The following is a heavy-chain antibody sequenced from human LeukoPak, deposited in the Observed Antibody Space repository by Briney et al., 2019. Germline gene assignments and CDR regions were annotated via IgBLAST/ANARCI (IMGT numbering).Heavy chain of an antibody. Sequence: GGSLRLSCAASGFTFSDYYMSWIRQAPGKGLEWVSYISSSGSTIYYADSVKGRFTISRDNAQNSLYLQMNSLRVEDTAIYYCARDTFRGWSAFDLWGQGTLVTVSS. J-gene: IGHJ4*02. CDR2: ISSSGSTI. V-gene: IGHV3-11*04. D-gene: IGHD6-19*01. CDR3: ARDTFRGWSAFDL. CDR1: GFTFSDYY.